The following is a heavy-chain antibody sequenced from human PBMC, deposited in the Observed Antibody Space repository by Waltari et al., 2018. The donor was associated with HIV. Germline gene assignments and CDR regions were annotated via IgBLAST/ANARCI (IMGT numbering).Heavy chain of an antibody. CDR3: ARHRIATTGLDAFDI. Sequence: QLQLQESGPGLVKPSETLSLTCTVSGGSISSSNYYRGWIRQPPGKGLEWIGSIYYSGSTYNNKSLKSRVTISVDTSKNQFSLKLRSVTAADTAVYYCARHRIATTGLDAFDIWGQGTMVTVSS. CDR1: GGSISSSNYY. J-gene: IGHJ3*02. CDR2: IYYSGST. D-gene: IGHD6-13*01. V-gene: IGHV4-39*01.